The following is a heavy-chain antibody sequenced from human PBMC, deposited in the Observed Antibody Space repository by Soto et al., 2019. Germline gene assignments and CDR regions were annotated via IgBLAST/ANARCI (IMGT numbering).Heavy chain of an antibody. Sequence: QVQLQESGPGLVKPSQTLSLTCSVSGGSFSSGDYYWSWIRQPPGRGLEWLGYIFYTGTTFYNPSLKSRVSIPKNPPKSRFPRRLNSVTAADPAVYYCVRAPRGATTNWSDPWGQGTLVTVSS. J-gene: IGHJ5*02. CDR1: GGSFSSGDYY. D-gene: IGHD1-1*01. V-gene: IGHV4-30-4*01. CDR2: IFYTGTT. CDR3: VRAPRGATTNWSDP.